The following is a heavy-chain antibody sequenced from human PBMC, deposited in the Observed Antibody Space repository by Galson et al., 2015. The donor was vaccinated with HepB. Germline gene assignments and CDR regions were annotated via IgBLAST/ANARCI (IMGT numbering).Heavy chain of an antibody. V-gene: IGHV1-8*01. Sequence: SVNVSCKASGYTFTSYDINWVRQATGQGLEWMGWMNPNSGNTGYAQKLQGRVTMTRNTSISTVYMELSSLRSEDTAVYYCARVRRSSAGVWFDPWGQGTLVTVSS. CDR3: ARVRRSSAGVWFDP. CDR2: MNPNSGNT. D-gene: IGHD4-23*01. CDR1: GYTFTSYD. J-gene: IGHJ5*02.